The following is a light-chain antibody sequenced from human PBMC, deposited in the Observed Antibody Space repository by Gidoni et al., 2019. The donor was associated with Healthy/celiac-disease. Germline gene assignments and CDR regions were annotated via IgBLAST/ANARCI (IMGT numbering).Light chain of an antibody. V-gene: IGKV1-39*01. CDR1: QSISSY. J-gene: IGKJ1*01. CDR2: AAS. CDR3: QQSYSTPRT. Sequence: MTQSPSSLSASVGDRVTITCRASQSISSYLNRYQQKPGKAPKLLIYAASSLQSGVPSRFSGSGSGTDFTLAISRLQPEDFATYYCQQSYSTPRTFGQGTKVEIK.